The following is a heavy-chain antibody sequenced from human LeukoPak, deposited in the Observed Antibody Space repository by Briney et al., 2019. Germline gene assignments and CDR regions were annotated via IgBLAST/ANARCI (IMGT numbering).Heavy chain of an antibody. V-gene: IGHV1-2*02. CDR3: ASQILAAAGTWYFDY. D-gene: IGHD6-13*01. J-gene: IGHJ4*02. CDR1: GYTFTGYY. Sequence: WASVKVSCKASGYTFTGYYMHWVRQAPGQGLEWMGWINPNSGGTNYAQKFQGRVTMTRDTSISTAYMGLSRLRSDDTAVYYCASQILAAAGTWYFDYWGQGTLVTVSS. CDR2: INPNSGGT.